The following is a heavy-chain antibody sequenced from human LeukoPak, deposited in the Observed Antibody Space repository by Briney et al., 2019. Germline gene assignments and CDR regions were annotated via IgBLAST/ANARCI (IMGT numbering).Heavy chain of an antibody. Sequence: GASVKVSCKASGYTCTGYYMHWVRQAPGQGLEWMGWINPNSGGTNYAQKFQGRVTITRGTSISTAYMELSRLRSDDTAVYYCARAAAAPKKNWFDPWGQGTLVTVSS. CDR3: ARAAAAPKKNWFDP. CDR2: INPNSGGT. J-gene: IGHJ5*02. CDR1: GYTCTGYY. D-gene: IGHD6-13*01. V-gene: IGHV1-2*02.